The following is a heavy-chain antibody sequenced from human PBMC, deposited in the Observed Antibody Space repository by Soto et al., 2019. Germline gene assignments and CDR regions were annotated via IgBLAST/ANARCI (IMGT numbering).Heavy chain of an antibody. CDR2: FDPEDGET. CDR1: GYTLTELS. Sequence: VSVKVSCKVSGYTLTELSMHWVRQAPGKGLEWMGGFDPEDGETIYAQKFQGRVTMTEDTSTDTAYMELSSLRSEDTAVYYCATDIVVNIWGSYYGYWGQGTLVTVSS. D-gene: IGHD3-16*01. V-gene: IGHV1-24*01. J-gene: IGHJ4*02. CDR3: ATDIVVNIWGSYYGY.